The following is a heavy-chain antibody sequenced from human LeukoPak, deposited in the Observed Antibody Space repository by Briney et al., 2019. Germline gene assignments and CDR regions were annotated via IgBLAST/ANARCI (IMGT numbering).Heavy chain of an antibody. Sequence: GGSLRLSCAASGFTFSSYDMSWVRQAPGKGLEWVSAISGSGGSTYYADSVKGRFTISRDNSKNTLYLQMNSLRAEDTAVYYCAKDLDGSGSYGFDPWGQGTLVTVSS. CDR2: ISGSGGST. D-gene: IGHD3-10*01. J-gene: IGHJ5*02. CDR3: AKDLDGSGSYGFDP. V-gene: IGHV3-23*01. CDR1: GFTFSSYD.